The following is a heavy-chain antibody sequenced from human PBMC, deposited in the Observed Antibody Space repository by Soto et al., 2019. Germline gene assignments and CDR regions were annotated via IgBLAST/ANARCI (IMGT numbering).Heavy chain of an antibody. V-gene: IGHV3-23*01. CDR1: GFTFSSYA. CDR2: ISGSGART. CDR3: AKDYSHNTAIATFFHS. D-gene: IGHD5-18*01. J-gene: IGHJ4*02. Sequence: GGCLRLSCAASGFTFSSYAMGWVRQVPGKGLEWISVISGSGARTNYADSVKGRFTISRDNSKNTLNLQMNGPRAEDTAVYYCAKDYSHNTAIATFFHSWGQGTLVTVSS.